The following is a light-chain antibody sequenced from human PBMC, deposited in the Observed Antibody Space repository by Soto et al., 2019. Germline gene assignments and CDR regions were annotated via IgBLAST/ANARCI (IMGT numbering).Light chain of an antibody. J-gene: IGKJ5*01. CDR1: QSVSSY. Sequence: EIVLMQSPGTLSLSPGERATLSCRASQSVSSYLAWYQQKPGQAPRLLIYDASNRATGIPARFSGSGSGTDFTLTISSLEPEDFAVYYCQHRKNWQVTFGQGTRLEIK. CDR3: QHRKNWQVT. V-gene: IGKV3-11*01. CDR2: DAS.